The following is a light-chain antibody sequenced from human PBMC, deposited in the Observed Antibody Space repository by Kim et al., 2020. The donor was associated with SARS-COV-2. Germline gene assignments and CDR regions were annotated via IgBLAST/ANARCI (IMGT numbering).Light chain of an antibody. CDR1: QFISSTD. CDR2: GAS. V-gene: IGKV3-20*01. CDR3: QQYGSSQWT. J-gene: IGKJ1*01. Sequence: SPGERATRSCRASQFISSTDLAWYQRKPGQAPRLLIYGASSRATGIPDRFSGSGSGTDFTLTISRLEPEDFAVYFCQQYGSSQWTFGQGTKVDIK.